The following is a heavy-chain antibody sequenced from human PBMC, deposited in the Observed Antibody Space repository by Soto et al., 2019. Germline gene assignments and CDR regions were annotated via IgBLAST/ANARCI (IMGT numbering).Heavy chain of an antibody. D-gene: IGHD5-12*01. Sequence: EVQLVESGGGPVKPGGSLRLSCAASGFTFSSYSMNWVRQAPGKGLEWVSSISSSSSYIYYADSVKGRFTISRDNAKNSLYLQMNSLRAEDTAVYYCARYGGYDLNAFDYWGQGTLVTVSS. V-gene: IGHV3-21*01. CDR2: ISSSSSYI. CDR1: GFTFSSYS. CDR3: ARYGGYDLNAFDY. J-gene: IGHJ4*02.